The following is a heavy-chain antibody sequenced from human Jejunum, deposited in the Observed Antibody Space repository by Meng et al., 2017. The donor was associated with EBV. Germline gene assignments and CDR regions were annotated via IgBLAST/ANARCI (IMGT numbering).Heavy chain of an antibody. V-gene: IGHV4-4*02. J-gene: IGHJ3*02. CDR2: GYHFWRT. CDR1: CDSISCNNW. Sequence: VVLHDAVPALVQPSVTLSLPCALSCDSISCNNWWSWVRQSPGTGLEWIGEGYHFWRTHYNPSLKSRATISVNKSKDQFSLKLTSVTAADTAMYYCALEGMAGSLPHTFDIWGQGTMVTVSS. CDR3: ALEGMAGSLPHTFDI. D-gene: IGHD3-10*01.